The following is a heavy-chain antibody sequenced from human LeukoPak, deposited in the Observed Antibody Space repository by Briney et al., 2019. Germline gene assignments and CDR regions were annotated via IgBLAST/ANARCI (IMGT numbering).Heavy chain of an antibody. CDR3: AKARKFSLQYYFDY. D-gene: IGHD4-11*01. CDR2: ISGSGSNT. V-gene: IGHV3-23*01. CDR1: GITFSGSG. J-gene: IGHJ4*02. Sequence: HSGGSLRLSCAASGITFSGSGMSWVRQAPGKGLEWVSTISGSGSNTHYADSVKGRFTISRDNSKNTLYLQMNSLRAEDTAVYYCAKARKFSLQYYFDYWGQGTLVTVSS.